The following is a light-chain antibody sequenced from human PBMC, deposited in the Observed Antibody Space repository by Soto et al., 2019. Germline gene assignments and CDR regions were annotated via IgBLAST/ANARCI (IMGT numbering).Light chain of an antibody. CDR2: DAS. V-gene: IGKV3-11*01. J-gene: IGKJ1*01. Sequence: EVVMTQSPATLSVSPGGRATLFCRASQTVTSNLAWYQQKPGHAPRLLIYDASIRATGIPTRFSGSGSGTDFTLTISRLEPEDFAVYYCQQRHSGWTFGQGTKVEIK. CDR3: QQRHSGWT. CDR1: QTVTSN.